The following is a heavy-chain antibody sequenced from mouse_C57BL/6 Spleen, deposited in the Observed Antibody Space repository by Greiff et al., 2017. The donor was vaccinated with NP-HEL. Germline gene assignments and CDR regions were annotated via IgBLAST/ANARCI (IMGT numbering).Heavy chain of an antibody. Sequence: EVKLMESGGGLVKPGGSLKLSCAASGFTFSSYAMSWVRQTPEKRLEWVATISDGGSYTYYPDNVKGRFTISRDNAENNLYLQMSHLKSEDTAMYYCASQLHAYWGQGTLVTVSA. V-gene: IGHV5-4*03. CDR1: GFTFSSYA. J-gene: IGHJ3*01. CDR3: ASQLHAY. CDR2: ISDGGSYT. D-gene: IGHD2-1*01.